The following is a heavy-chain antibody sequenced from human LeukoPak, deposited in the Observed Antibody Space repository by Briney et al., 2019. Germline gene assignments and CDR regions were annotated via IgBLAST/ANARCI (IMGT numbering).Heavy chain of an antibody. V-gene: IGHV3-43*01. CDR3: AKYKYICAYALDV. CDR2: LNGDGGTT. D-gene: IGHD3-16*01. J-gene: IGHJ6*02. Sequence: WIRQPPGKGLEWLTLLNGDGGTTYYIDSVKSRFTVSRDNSRNSLYLQLNNLNTGDSALYYCAKYKYICAYALDVWGQGTTVIVSS.